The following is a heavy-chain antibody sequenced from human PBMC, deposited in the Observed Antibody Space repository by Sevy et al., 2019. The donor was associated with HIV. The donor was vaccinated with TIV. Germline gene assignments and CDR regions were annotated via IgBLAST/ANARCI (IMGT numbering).Heavy chain of an antibody. CDR3: ARGDDCTSTSCYSWDKIYHQYGLDV. D-gene: IGHD2-2*01. J-gene: IGHJ6*02. Sequence: GGSLRLSCAASGFSLTYFALHWVRQAPGKGMEWVAVISYDGGNKYYAHSVKGRFTISRDNSKNTLFLQMNNLRAEDTAIYYCARGDDCTSTSCYSWDKIYHQYGLDVWGQGTTVTVSS. V-gene: IGHV3-30-3*01. CDR1: GFSLTYFA. CDR2: ISYDGGNK.